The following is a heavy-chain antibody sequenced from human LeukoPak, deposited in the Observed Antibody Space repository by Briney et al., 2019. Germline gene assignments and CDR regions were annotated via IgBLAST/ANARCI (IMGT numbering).Heavy chain of an antibody. Sequence: SETLSLTCTVSGGSISSYYWSWIRQPPGKGLEWIGYIYYSGSTNYNPSLKSRVTISVDTSKNQFSLKLSSVTAADTAVYYCATSVLRFLEWLEELDYWGQGTLVTVSS. D-gene: IGHD3-3*01. CDR2: IYYSGST. CDR3: ATSVLRFLEWLEELDY. J-gene: IGHJ4*02. V-gene: IGHV4-59*08. CDR1: GGSISSYY.